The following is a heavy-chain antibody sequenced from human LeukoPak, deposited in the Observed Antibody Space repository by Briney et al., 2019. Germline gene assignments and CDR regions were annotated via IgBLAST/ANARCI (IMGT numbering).Heavy chain of an antibody. Sequence: SVKVSCKASGGTFNSYAISWVRQAPGQGLEWMGGITPIFGTTNYAQKFQGRVTMTEDTSTDTAYMELSSLRSEDTAVYYCATGGGYSYERGAFDIWGQGTMVTVSS. CDR1: GGTFNSYA. CDR2: ITPIFGTT. V-gene: IGHV1-69*06. D-gene: IGHD5-18*01. CDR3: ATGGGYSYERGAFDI. J-gene: IGHJ3*02.